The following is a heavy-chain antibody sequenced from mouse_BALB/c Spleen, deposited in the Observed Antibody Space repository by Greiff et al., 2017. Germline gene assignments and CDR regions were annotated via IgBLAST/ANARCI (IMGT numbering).Heavy chain of an antibody. Sequence: EVKLQESGGGLVKPGGSLKLSCAASGFTFSSYAMSWVRQTPEKRLEWVASISSGGSTYYPDSVKGRFTISRDNARNILYLQMSSLRSEDTAMYYCARERFYAMDYWGQGTSVTVSS. CDR1: GFTFSSYA. V-gene: IGHV5-6-5*01. CDR2: ISSGGST. CDR3: ARERFYAMDY. J-gene: IGHJ4*01.